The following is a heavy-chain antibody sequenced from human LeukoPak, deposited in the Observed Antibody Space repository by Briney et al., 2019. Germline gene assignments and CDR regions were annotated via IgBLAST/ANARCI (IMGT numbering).Heavy chain of an antibody. V-gene: IGHV3-53*01. J-gene: IGHJ4*02. CDR2: IYSGGST. D-gene: IGHD4/OR15-4a*01. CDR3: GSEPDYVDGED. Sequence: GSLRLSCVASGFTISNNCMSWVRQAPGKGLEWVSLIYSGGSTYYADSVKGRFTISRDNSKNTLYLQMNNLRAEDTAVYYCGSEPDYVDGEDWGQGTLVTVSS. CDR1: GFTISNNC.